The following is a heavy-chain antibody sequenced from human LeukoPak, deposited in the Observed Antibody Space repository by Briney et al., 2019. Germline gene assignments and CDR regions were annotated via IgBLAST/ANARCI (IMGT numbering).Heavy chain of an antibody. Sequence: ASVKVSCKSSGYIFTGYYMHWVRQAPGQGLEWMGWIDPNSGGADYAQKFQGRVTMTRDKSISTAYMALSRLRSDDTAMYYCARGPPEYCSGGTCYSGRNWIDPWGQGTLVTVSS. CDR2: IDPNSGGA. J-gene: IGHJ5*02. D-gene: IGHD2-15*01. V-gene: IGHV1-2*02. CDR1: GYIFTGYY. CDR3: ARGPPEYCSGGTCYSGRNWIDP.